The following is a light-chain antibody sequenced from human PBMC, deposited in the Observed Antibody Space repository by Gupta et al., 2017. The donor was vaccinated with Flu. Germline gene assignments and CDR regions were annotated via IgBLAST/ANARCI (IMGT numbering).Light chain of an antibody. J-gene: IGLJ2*01. Sequence: SPGKTASITCSGDKLGNNFVSWYQQKPGQSHILVIYKDNKRPAGTPGRFSGYNSGNTATLTISGTQAMDEDDFYCQTWDSGTGVFGGGTKLTVL. CDR1: KLGNNF. CDR3: QTWDSGTGV. CDR2: KDN. V-gene: IGLV3-1*01.